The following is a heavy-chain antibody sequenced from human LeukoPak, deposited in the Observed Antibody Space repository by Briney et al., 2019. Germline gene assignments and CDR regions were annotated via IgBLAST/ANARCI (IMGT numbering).Heavy chain of an antibody. CDR3: ARGPTDIVLMVYAIGGFDY. V-gene: IGHV3-21*01. CDR2: ISSSSYI. CDR1: GFTFSSFS. Sequence: GGSLRLSCAASGFTFSSFSMNWVRQAPGKGLEWVSSISSSSYIYYADSVKGRFTISRDNAKNSLYLQMNSLRAEDTAVYYCARGPTDIVLMVYAIGGFDYWGQGTLVTVSS. J-gene: IGHJ4*02. D-gene: IGHD2-8*01.